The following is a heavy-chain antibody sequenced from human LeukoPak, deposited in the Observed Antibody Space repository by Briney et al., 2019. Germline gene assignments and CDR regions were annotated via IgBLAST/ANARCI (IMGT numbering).Heavy chain of an antibody. Sequence: SETLSLTCTVSGVSISSYYWSWVRQPPGKGLEWVGYIYYSGSTNYNPSLKSRVPISVDTSKNQFSLKLSSVTAADTAVYYCARGSSAVAGTGIDYWGQGTLVTVSS. V-gene: IGHV4-59*01. CDR3: ARGSSAVAGTGIDY. CDR2: IYYSGST. CDR1: GVSISSYY. J-gene: IGHJ4*02. D-gene: IGHD6-19*01.